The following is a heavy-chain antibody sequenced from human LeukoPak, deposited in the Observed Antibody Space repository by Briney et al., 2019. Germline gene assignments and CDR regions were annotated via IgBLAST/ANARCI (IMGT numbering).Heavy chain of an antibody. J-gene: IGHJ4*02. CDR3: GKDGHCPDAVCPTKIVVAGYIDH. Sequence: GGSLTLSCRASRCIFTTYPMNGVPQAPGEGREGGSCTRAEDKSTHYADPVKGRFTISRDNSNIMLYLEMNSLRAEDTAIYYCGKDGHCPDAVCPTKIVVAGYIDHWGPGTLVTVSS. CDR1: RCIFTTYP. V-gene: IGHV3-23*01. CDR2: TRAEDKST. D-gene: IGHD6-19*01.